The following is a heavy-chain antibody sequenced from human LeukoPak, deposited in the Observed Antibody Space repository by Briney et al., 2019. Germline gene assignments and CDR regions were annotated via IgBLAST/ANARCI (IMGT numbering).Heavy chain of an antibody. CDR3: ARGGSANWFDP. V-gene: IGHV4-39*01. CDR2: IYYSGST. J-gene: IGHJ5*02. CDR1: GGSISSSSYY. Sequence: SETLSLTCTVSGGSISSSSYYWGWIRQPPGKGLEWIGSIYYSGSTYYNPSLKSRVTISVDTSKNQFSLKLSSVTAADTAVYYCARGGSANWFDPWGQGTLVTVSS. D-gene: IGHD3-16*01.